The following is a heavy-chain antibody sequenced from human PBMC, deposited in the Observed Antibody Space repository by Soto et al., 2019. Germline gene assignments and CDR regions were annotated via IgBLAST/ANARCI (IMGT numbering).Heavy chain of an antibody. CDR2: IPSRGRP. J-gene: IGHJ5*02. D-gene: IGHD5-12*01. CDR3: ARDTYSGYDFGL. Sequence: QVQLRESGPGLVKPSQTLSLTCSVSGASVAGGSSYWSWVRQPPGKGLEWTGYIPSRGRPFYNPSLTSRGTISADTSKNQLSLQLTSVTAADTAVYYCARDTYSGYDFGLWGQGTLVTVSS. V-gene: IGHV4-30-4*01. CDR1: GASVAGGSSY.